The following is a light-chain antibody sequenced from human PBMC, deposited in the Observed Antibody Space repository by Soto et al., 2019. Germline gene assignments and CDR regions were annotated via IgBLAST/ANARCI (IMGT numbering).Light chain of an antibody. J-gene: IGKJ1*01. CDR3: QQSYSTPQT. CDR1: QSISSY. CDR2: AAS. Sequence: DXQMSQSPSSLSASVGDRVTITCRASQSISSYLNWYQQKPGKAPKLLIYAASSLQSGVPSRFSGSGSGTDFTLTISSLQPEDFATYYCQQSYSTPQTFGQGTKVDIK. V-gene: IGKV1-39*01.